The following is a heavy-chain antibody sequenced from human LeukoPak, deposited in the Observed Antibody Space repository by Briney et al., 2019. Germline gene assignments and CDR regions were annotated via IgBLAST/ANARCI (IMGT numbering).Heavy chain of an antibody. J-gene: IGHJ4*02. D-gene: IGHD4-11*01. CDR2: IIPIFGTA. V-gene: IGHV1-69*05. CDR1: GYTFTGYY. Sequence: SVKVSCKASGYTFTGYYMHWVRQAPGQGLEWMGGIIPIFGTANYAQKFQGRVTITTDESTSIAYMELSSLKASDTAIYYCASDYSNYRYWGQGTLVTVSS. CDR3: ASDYSNYRY.